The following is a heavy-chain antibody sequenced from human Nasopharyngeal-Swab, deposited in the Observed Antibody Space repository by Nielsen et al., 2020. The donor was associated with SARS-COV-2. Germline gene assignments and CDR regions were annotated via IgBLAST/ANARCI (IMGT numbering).Heavy chain of an antibody. Sequence: ESLKISCTVSGGSINPYYWSWIRQPPGKGLEWIGHISYSGSTHYDPSFRSRVTMSVDTSKNQFSLKLTSVTAADTAVYYCVRHEGGTTLDYWGQGTLVTVSS. J-gene: IGHJ4*02. CDR3: VRHEGGTTLDY. V-gene: IGHV4-59*08. CDR1: GGSINPYY. D-gene: IGHD1-7*01. CDR2: ISYSGST.